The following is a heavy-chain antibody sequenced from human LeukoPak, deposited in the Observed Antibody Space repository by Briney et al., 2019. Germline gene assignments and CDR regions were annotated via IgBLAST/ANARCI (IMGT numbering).Heavy chain of an antibody. CDR1: GGSISSYY. Sequence: SETLSLTCTVSGGSISSYYWSWIRQPAGKGLDWIGRIYTSGSTNYNPSLKSRVTMSVDTSKNQFSLKLSSVTAADTAVYYCARGDDSSGYYPFDYWGQGTLVTVSS. CDR2: IYTSGST. D-gene: IGHD3-22*01. CDR3: ARGDDSSGYYPFDY. V-gene: IGHV4-4*07. J-gene: IGHJ4*02.